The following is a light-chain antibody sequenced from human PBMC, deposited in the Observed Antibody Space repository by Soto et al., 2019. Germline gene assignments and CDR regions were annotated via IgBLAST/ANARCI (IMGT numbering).Light chain of an antibody. J-gene: IGLJ2*01. Sequence: QSVLTQPASVSGSPGQSIAISCTGTSSDVGGYNYFSRYQQHPGKAPKLMIYDVSSRPSGVSDRFSGSKSGNTASLTISGLQAEDESDYYCSSYTSSSTLVFGGGTKLTVL. V-gene: IGLV2-14*01. CDR2: DVS. CDR1: SSDVGGYNY. CDR3: SSYTSSSTLV.